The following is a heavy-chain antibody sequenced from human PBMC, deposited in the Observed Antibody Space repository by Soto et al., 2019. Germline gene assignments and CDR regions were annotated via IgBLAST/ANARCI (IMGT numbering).Heavy chain of an antibody. Sequence: EVQLLDSGGGLVQPGGSLRLSCAASGFTFSNYAMSWVRQAPGKGLEWVSGISGSGGTIYYADSVKGRFTISRDNSKNTLYLQMHSLRAEDTAIYFCAKDHVAARPYYYFGMDVWVQGTTVTVPS. D-gene: IGHD6-6*01. J-gene: IGHJ6*02. CDR2: ISGSGGTI. CDR1: GFTFSNYA. CDR3: AKDHVAARPYYYFGMDV. V-gene: IGHV3-23*01.